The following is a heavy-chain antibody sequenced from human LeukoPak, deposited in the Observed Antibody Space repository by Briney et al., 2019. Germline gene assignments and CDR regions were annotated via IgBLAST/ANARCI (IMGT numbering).Heavy chain of an antibody. D-gene: IGHD6-19*01. CDR3: VREAGCGWPLDY. CDR2: ISGGGEST. V-gene: IGHV3-23*01. J-gene: IGHJ4*02. Sequence: PGGSLRLSCATSGFDFGGACGMGWVRQAPEKGLEWGSTISGGGESTHYADSVKGRLTIPRDNDRNTLYLQIDRLRPEDTAIYYCVREAGCGWPLDYWGRGTLVTVSS. CDR1: GFDFGGACG.